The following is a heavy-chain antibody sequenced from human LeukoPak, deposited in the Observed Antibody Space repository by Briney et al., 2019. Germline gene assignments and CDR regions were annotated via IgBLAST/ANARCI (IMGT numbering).Heavy chain of an antibody. CDR1: GGSISSYY. J-gene: IGHJ4*02. V-gene: IGHV4-59*01. Sequence: SETLSLTCTVSGGSISSYYWSWIRQPPGKGLEWIGYIYYSGSTNYNPSLKSRVTISVDTSKNQFSLKLSSVTAADTAVYYCAREGVAARPGLYYFDYWGQGTLVTVS. CDR2: IYYSGST. D-gene: IGHD6-6*01. CDR3: AREGVAARPGLYYFDY.